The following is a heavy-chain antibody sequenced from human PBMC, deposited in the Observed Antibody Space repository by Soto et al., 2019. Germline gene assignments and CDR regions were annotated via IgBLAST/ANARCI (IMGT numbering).Heavy chain of an antibody. V-gene: IGHV3-23*01. CDR1: GFTFSSYA. CDR2: ISGSGGST. J-gene: IGHJ4*02. D-gene: IGHD3-10*01. CDR3: AKLPRTITMVRGVTEPDY. Sequence: GGSLRLSCAASGFTFSSYAMSWVRQAPGKGLEWVSAISGSGGSTYYADSVKGRFTISRDNSKNTLYLQMNSLRAEDTAVYYCAKLPRTITMVRGVTEPDYWGQGTLVTVSS.